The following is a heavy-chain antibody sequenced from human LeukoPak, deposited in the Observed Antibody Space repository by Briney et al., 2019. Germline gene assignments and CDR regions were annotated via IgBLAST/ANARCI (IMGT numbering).Heavy chain of an antibody. J-gene: IGHJ6*03. Sequence: SVKVSCKASGGTFSSYAISWVRQAPGQGLEWMGGIIPIFGTANYAQKFQGRVTITTDESTSTAYMELSSLRSEDTAVYYCARGVTLQYYYYYMDVWGKGTTVTVSS. CDR1: GGTFSSYA. D-gene: IGHD2-21*02. CDR2: IIPIFGTA. V-gene: IGHV1-69*05. CDR3: ARGVTLQYYYYYMDV.